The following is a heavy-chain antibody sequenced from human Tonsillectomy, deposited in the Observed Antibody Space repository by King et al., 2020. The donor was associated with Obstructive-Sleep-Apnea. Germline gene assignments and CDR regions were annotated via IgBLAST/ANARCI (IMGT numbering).Heavy chain of an antibody. Sequence: EQLVQAGGGLVQPGGSLRLSCAASGFTFSSYALSWVRQAPGEGLGWVSSMSGSGGSAYYAVSFKGRFTIARYNSKNTLYLQMNSLCAEDTAVYYCAKGRGNSYYYYYGMDVWGQGTTVTVSS. D-gene: IGHD4-23*01. CDR3: AKGRGNSYYYYYGMDV. V-gene: IGHV3-23*04. CDR2: MSGSGGSA. J-gene: IGHJ6*02. CDR1: GFTFSSYA.